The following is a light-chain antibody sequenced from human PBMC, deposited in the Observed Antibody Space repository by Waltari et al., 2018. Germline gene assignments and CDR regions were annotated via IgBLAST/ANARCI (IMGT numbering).Light chain of an antibody. Sequence: DIQMTQSPSTLSASVGDRVTINCRASQSISSWLAWYQQKPGKAPKLLIYGSSSLESGVPSRLSGSGSWTEFTLTISSLQPDDFATYYCQQYNTYASFGQGTKLEIK. CDR3: QQYNTYAS. J-gene: IGKJ2*01. CDR2: GSS. V-gene: IGKV1-5*03. CDR1: QSISSW.